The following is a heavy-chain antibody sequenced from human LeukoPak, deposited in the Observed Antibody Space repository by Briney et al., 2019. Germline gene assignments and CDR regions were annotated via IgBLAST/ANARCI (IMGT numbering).Heavy chain of an antibody. Sequence: PSETLSLTCTVSGGSISSGGYYWSWIRQHPGKSLEWIGYIYYSGSTYYNPSLKSRVTISVDTSKNQFSLKLSSVTAADTAVYYCARVVPDPYYFDYWGQGTLVTVYS. CDR1: GGSISSGGYY. CDR2: IYYSGST. CDR3: ARVVPDPYYFDY. D-gene: IGHD2-2*01. J-gene: IGHJ4*02. V-gene: IGHV4-31*03.